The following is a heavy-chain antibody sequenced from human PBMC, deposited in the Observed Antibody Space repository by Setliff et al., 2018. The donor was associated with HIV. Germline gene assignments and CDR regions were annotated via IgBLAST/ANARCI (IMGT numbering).Heavy chain of an antibody. CDR2: IYYSGST. D-gene: IGHD3-22*01. J-gene: IGHJ5*02. CDR1: GGSISSGGYY. Sequence: LSLTCTVSGGSISSGGYYWSWIRQHPGKGLEWIGYIYYSGSTYYNPSLKSRVTISVDTSKNQFSLKLSSVTAADTAVYYCAREGVSSGYNWFDPWGQGTLVTVSS. V-gene: IGHV4-31*03. CDR3: AREGVSSGYNWFDP.